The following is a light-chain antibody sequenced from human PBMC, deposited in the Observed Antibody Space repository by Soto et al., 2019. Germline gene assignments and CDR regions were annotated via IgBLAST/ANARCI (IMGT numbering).Light chain of an antibody. CDR3: SSYTSSSTRV. Sequence: QSALTQPASVSGSPGQSITISCTGTSSDVGGYNYVSWYQQHPGKAPKLMIYEVSNRPSGVSNRFSASKSGNTASLTISGLKAEDEADYYCSSYTSSSTRVFGGGTKVTVL. CDR2: EVS. V-gene: IGLV2-14*01. CDR1: SSDVGGYNY. J-gene: IGLJ3*02.